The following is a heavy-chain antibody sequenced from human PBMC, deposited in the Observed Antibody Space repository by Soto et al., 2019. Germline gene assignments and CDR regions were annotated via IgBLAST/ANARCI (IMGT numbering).Heavy chain of an antibody. J-gene: IGHJ6*02. D-gene: IGHD3-3*01. CDR3: ARARVDYDFWSGYYQSYYYYGMDV. V-gene: IGHV4-61*01. CDR2: IYHSGTT. Sequence: SETLSLTCSVSGGSVSSDSYYWNWVRQPPGKELEWIGYIYHSGTTIYNPSLKSRVTMSVDTSKKQFSLYLDSVTAADTAVYYCARARVDYDFWSGYYQSYYYYGMDVWGQGTTVT. CDR1: GGSVSSDSYY.